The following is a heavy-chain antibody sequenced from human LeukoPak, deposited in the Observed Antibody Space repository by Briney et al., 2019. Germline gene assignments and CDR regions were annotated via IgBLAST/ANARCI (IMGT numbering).Heavy chain of an antibody. CDR1: GFAFSSYS. D-gene: IGHD6-19*01. Sequence: GGSLRLSCAASGFAFSSYSMNWVRQAPGKGLEWVSSISSTSSYIYFADSVKGRFTISRDNAKNSLHLQMNSLRAEDTAVYYCAKQRLAPLFDYWGQGTLVTVSS. J-gene: IGHJ4*02. CDR3: AKQRLAPLFDY. CDR2: ISSTSSYI. V-gene: IGHV3-21*01.